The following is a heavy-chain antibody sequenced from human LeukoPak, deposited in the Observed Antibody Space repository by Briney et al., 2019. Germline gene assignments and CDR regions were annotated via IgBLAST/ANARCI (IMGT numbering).Heavy chain of an antibody. CDR3: ARKAPGDGYNSKSGDHFDY. Sequence: SVKVSCKASGGTFSSYAISWVRQAPGQGLEWMGGIIPIFGTANYAQKFQGRITITTDESTSTAYMELSSLRSEDTAVYYCARKAPGDGYNSKSGDHFDYWGQGTLVTVSS. V-gene: IGHV1-69*05. CDR2: IIPIFGTA. D-gene: IGHD5-24*01. J-gene: IGHJ4*02. CDR1: GGTFSSYA.